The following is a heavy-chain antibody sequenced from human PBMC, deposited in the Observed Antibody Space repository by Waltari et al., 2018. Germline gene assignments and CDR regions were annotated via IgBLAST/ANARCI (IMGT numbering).Heavy chain of an antibody. D-gene: IGHD3-10*01. J-gene: IGHJ6*03. V-gene: IGHV5-51*03. CDR1: GYSFTSYW. CDR2: IYPGDTET. Sequence: EVQLVQSGAEVKKPGESLKISCKGSGYSFTSYWIGWVRQMPGKGLEWMGIIYPGDTETRYSPSVQGQVTSSADKSISTAYLQWSSLKASDTAMYYWALGGGRGSGSLNYYYMDVWGKGTTVTVSS. CDR3: ALGGGRGSGSLNYYYMDV.